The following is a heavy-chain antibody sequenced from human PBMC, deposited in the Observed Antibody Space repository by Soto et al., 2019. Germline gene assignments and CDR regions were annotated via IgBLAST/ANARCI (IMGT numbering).Heavy chain of an antibody. CDR3: ARGGYGPVGRRSAAFDY. V-gene: IGHV4-34*01. CDR2: INHSGST. J-gene: IGHJ4*02. D-gene: IGHD5-12*01. CDR1: GGSFSGYY. Sequence: SETLSLTCAVYGGSFSGYYWSWIRQPPGKGLEWIGEINHSGSTNYNPSLKSRVTISVDTSKNQFSLKLSSVTAADTAVYYCARGGYGPVGRRSAAFDYWGQGTLVTVSS.